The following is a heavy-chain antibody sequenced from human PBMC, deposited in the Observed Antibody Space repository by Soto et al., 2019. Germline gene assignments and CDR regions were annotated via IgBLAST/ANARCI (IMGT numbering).Heavy chain of an antibody. CDR3: AKTLWSRMNYFDY. J-gene: IGHJ4*02. CDR2: ISGSGGST. CDR1: GFSITDYA. Sequence: GGSLRLSCSASGFSITDYAMSWVRQAPGKGLEWVSSISGSGGSTYYADSVKGRFTISRDNSKNTLYLQMNSLRAEDTAVYYCAKTLWSRMNYFDYWGQGTLVTVSS. V-gene: IGHV3-23*01. D-gene: IGHD3-10*01.